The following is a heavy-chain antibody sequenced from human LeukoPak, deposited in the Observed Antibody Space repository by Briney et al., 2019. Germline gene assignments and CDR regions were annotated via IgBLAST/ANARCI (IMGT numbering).Heavy chain of an antibody. V-gene: IGHV3-30*02. J-gene: IGHJ4*02. CDR2: IRYDGSDN. CDR1: GFPFSSYG. CDR3: AKDKGPTYYFDY. Sequence: GGSLRLSCAASGFPFSSYGLHWVRQAPGKGLEWVAFIRYDGSDNYYADSVKGRFTISRDNSKNTLYLQMNSLRAEDTAVYYCAKDKGPTYYFDYWGQGTLVTVSS.